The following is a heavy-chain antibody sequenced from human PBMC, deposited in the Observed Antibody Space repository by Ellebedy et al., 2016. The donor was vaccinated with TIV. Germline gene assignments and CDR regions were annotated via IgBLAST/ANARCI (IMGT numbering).Heavy chain of an antibody. CDR2: ISSSSSYI. CDR3: ARAPEGIVILSPDY. Sequence: GGSLRLSCAASGFTFSSYSMNWVRQAPGKGLEWVSSISSSSSYIYYADSVRGRFTISRDNAKNSLYLQMNSLRAEDTAVYFCARAPEGIVILSPDYWGQGTLVTVSS. J-gene: IGHJ4*02. V-gene: IGHV3-21*01. D-gene: IGHD2/OR15-2a*01. CDR1: GFTFSSYS.